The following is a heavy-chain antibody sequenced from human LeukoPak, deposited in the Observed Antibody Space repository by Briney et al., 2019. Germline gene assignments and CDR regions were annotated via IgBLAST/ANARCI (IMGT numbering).Heavy chain of an antibody. CDR2: ISSSSSYI. J-gene: IGHJ4*02. D-gene: IGHD2-21*02. Sequence: GGSLRLSYAASGFTFSDSYMNWVRQAPGKGLEWVSSISSSSSYIYYADSVKGRFTISRDNAKNSLYLQMNSLRAEDTAVYYCARFAVVTAYFDYWGQGTLVTVSS. CDR3: ARFAVVTAYFDY. V-gene: IGHV3-21*01. CDR1: GFTFSDSY.